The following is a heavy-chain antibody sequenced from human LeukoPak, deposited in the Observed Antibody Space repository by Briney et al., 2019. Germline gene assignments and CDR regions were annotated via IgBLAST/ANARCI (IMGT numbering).Heavy chain of an antibody. Sequence: GGSLRLSCAASGFTFSSYGMHWVRQAPGKGLEWVAVIWYDGSNKYYADSVKGRFTISRDNPKNTLYLQMNSLRAEDTAVYYCARVFIPYDSSGYNWFDPWGQGTLVTVSS. J-gene: IGHJ5*02. D-gene: IGHD3-22*01. V-gene: IGHV3-33*01. CDR2: IWYDGSNK. CDR3: ARVFIPYDSSGYNWFDP. CDR1: GFTFSSYG.